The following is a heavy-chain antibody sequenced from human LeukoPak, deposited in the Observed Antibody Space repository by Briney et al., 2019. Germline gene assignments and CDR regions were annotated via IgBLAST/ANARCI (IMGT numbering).Heavy chain of an antibody. V-gene: IGHV4-34*01. J-gene: IGHJ4*02. D-gene: IGHD2-2*01. CDR3: ARARETVPAAMLDY. Sequence: SETLSLTCAVYGGSFSGYYWSWIRQPPGKGLEWIGEINHSGSTNYNPSLKSRVTISVDTSKNQFSLKLSSVTAADTAVYYCARARETVPAAMLDYWGQGTLVTASS. CDR2: INHSGST. CDR1: GGSFSGYY.